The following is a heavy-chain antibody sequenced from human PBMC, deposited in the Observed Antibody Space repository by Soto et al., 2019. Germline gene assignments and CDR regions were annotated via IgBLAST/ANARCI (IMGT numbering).Heavy chain of an antibody. CDR2: INPSGGST. Sequence: QVQLVQSGAEVKKPGASVKVSCKASGYTFTSYYMHWVRQAPGQGLEWMGIINPSGGSTSYAQKFQGRVTMTRDTSTSTVYLELSSLRSEDTAVYYCARVRAYSGYYYCGMDVWGQGTTVTVSS. V-gene: IGHV1-46*01. J-gene: IGHJ6*02. CDR3: ARVRAYSGYYYCGMDV. CDR1: GYTFTSYY. D-gene: IGHD4-4*01.